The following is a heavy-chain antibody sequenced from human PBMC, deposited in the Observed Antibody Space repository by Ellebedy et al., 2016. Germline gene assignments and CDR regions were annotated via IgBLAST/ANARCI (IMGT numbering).Heavy chain of an antibody. D-gene: IGHD6-19*01. CDR1: GYSFNTYW. CDR2: VYPGDSDV. CDR3: VRLAFDSGWHSPPDY. J-gene: IGHJ4*02. Sequence: GESLKISCKASGYSFNTYWIAWVRQMPGRGLEWMGVVYPGDSDVRYSPSLQGQVTISADKSITTAYLQWSGLKASDTAMYYCVRLAFDSGWHSPPDYWGQGTRVTVSS. V-gene: IGHV5-51*01.